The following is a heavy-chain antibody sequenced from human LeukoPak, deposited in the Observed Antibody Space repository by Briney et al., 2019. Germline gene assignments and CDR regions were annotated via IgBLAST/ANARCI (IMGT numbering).Heavy chain of an antibody. CDR2: VYTSGST. CDR1: GGSISSDNYS. D-gene: IGHD6-13*01. J-gene: IGHJ2*01. Sequence: PSQTLSLTCTVSGGSISSDNYSWSWIRQPAGKGLEWIGRVYTSGSTNYNPSLKSRVTISVDTSKNQFSLKLSSVTAADTAVYYCARVYYSSSYDYWYFDLWGRGTLVTVSS. CDR3: ARVYYSSSYDYWYFDL. V-gene: IGHV4-61*02.